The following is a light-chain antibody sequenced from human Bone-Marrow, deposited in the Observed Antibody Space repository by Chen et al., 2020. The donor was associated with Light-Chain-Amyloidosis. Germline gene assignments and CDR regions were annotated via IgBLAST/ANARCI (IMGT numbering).Light chain of an antibody. CDR2: KAS. CDR3: QQYNDNWT. J-gene: IGKJ1*01. CDR1: QSISSW. Sequence: DIQMTQSPSTLSASVGDRVTITCRASQSISSWLAWYQQKPGKPPKLLISKASNLESGVPSRFSGSGSGTEFTLTISSLQPDDCATYFCQQYNDNWTFGQGTKVEIK. V-gene: IGKV1-5*03.